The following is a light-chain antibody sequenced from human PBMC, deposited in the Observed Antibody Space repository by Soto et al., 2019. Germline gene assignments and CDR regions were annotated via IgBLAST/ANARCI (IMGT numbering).Light chain of an antibody. V-gene: IGLV1-40*01. J-gene: IGLJ2*01. CDR1: SSNIGAGYD. CDR2: GNS. CDR3: QPYDSSLSGSV. Sequence: QSVLTQPPSVSGAPGQRVTISCTGSSSNIGAGYDVHWYQQLPETAPKLLIYGNSNRPSGVPDRFSGSKSGTSASLAITGLQAEDEADYYCQPYDSSLSGSVFGGGTKLTVL.